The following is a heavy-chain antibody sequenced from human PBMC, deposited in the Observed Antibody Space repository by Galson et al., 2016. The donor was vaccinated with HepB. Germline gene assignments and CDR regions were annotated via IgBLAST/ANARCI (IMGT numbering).Heavy chain of an antibody. D-gene: IGHD2-21*01. V-gene: IGHV1-46*01. CDR1: GYSFTSYY. J-gene: IGHJ5*02. CDR2: FASSGGRT. CDR3: ARGNARLAGAIPLIDL. Sequence: SVKVSCKASGYSFTSYYMHWVRQAPGQGLEWMGIFASSGGRTTYAQMFEGRVTMTGDTSTSTVYMELRSLSSEDTAVYYCARGNARLAGAIPLIDLWGQGTLVTVSS.